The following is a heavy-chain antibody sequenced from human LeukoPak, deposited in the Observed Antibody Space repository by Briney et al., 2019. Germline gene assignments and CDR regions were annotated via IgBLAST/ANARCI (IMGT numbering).Heavy chain of an antibody. CDR3: ARAVGAPTVTTNFDC. CDR2: ISSSGTTI. CDR1: GFTFRDYY. V-gene: IGHV3-11*01. J-gene: IGHJ4*02. D-gene: IGHD4-17*01. Sequence: GGSLRLSCAASGFTFRDYYMSWIRQAPGKGLEWVSDISSSGTTIYYADSVKGRFTISRDNAKNSMFLQMYSLRADDTAVYYCARAVGAPTVTTNFDCWGQGTLVTVSS.